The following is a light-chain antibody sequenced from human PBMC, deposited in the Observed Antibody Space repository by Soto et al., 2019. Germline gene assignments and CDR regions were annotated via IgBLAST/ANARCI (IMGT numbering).Light chain of an antibody. CDR2: CAS. V-gene: IGKV3-20*01. CDR1: QSVSSSY. J-gene: IGKJ4*01. CDR3: QQYGSSPRT. Sequence: IVVTQSPVTRSLSPGERASLSCRASQSVSSSYLAWYQQKPGQAPRLLIYCASSRATGIPDRFSGSGSGTDFTLTISRLEPEDFAVYYCQQYGSSPRTFGGGTKVDIK.